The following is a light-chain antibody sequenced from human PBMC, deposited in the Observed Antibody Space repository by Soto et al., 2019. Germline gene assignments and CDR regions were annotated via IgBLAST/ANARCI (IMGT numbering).Light chain of an antibody. CDR1: SSDVSGYNY. Sequence: QSALTQPASVSGSPGQSITITFTGTSSDVSGYNYVSWYQQHPGKAPKFMIYDVSNRPSGVSNRFSGSKSGNTASLTISGLQAEDEADYYCCSYTTSNTRQIVFGTGTKVTVL. J-gene: IGLJ1*01. CDR3: CSYTTSNTRQIV. CDR2: DVS. V-gene: IGLV2-14*01.